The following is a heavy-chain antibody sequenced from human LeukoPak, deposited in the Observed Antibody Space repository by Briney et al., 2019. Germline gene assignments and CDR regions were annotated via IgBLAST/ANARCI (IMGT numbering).Heavy chain of an antibody. J-gene: IGHJ3*02. CDR2: ISGSGGST. CDR3: AKVVSGSYYLGAFDI. CDR1: GFTFSSYA. Sequence: GGSLRLSCAAPGFTFSSYAMSWVRQAPGKGLEWVSAISGSGGSTYYADSVKGRFTISRDNSKNTLYLQMNSLRAEDTAVYYCAKVVSGSYYLGAFDIWGQGTMVTVSS. D-gene: IGHD1-26*01. V-gene: IGHV3-23*01.